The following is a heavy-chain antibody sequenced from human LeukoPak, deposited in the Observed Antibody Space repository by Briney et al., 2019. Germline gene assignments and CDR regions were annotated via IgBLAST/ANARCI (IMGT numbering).Heavy chain of an antibody. V-gene: IGHV1-24*01. CDR1: GYTLTELS. J-gene: IGHJ4*02. CDR3: ARSASLLRWSFNLDY. CDR2: FDPEDGET. D-gene: IGHD4-23*01. Sequence: GASVKVSCKVSGYTLTELSMHWVRQAPGKGLEWMGGFDPEDGETIYAQKFQGRVTITADKSTSTAYMELSSLRSEDTAVYYCARSASLLRWSFNLDYWGQGTLVTVSS.